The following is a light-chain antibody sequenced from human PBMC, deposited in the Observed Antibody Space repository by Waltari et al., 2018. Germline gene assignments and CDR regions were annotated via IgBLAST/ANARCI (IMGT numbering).Light chain of an antibody. CDR1: QSLLHSNGNTY. V-gene: IGKV2-29*02. CDR3: MQAMQSPRT. CDR2: RVY. J-gene: IGKJ1*01. Sequence: DIVMTQTPLSLPVTPGEPASISCRSSQSLLHSNGNTYLYWYLQKTGQPPRLLIYRVYNRACGVPDRFSGSGSGTDFTLNISHVEAEDVGVYYCMQAMQSPRTFGRGTKVEVK.